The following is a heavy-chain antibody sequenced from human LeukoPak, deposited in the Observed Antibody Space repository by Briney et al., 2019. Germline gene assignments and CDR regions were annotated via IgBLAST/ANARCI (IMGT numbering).Heavy chain of an antibody. CDR3: ASHGSGTYGSFDY. J-gene: IGHJ4*02. CDR1: GGTFSRYT. Sequence: SVKVSCKASGGTFSRYTISWVRQAPGQGLEWMGGIIPLFGTANYAQKFQGRVTITADKSTTTAYMELSSLRSEDSAVYYCASHGSGTYGSFDYWGQGTLVTVSS. D-gene: IGHD3-10*01. V-gene: IGHV1-69*06. CDR2: IIPLFGTA.